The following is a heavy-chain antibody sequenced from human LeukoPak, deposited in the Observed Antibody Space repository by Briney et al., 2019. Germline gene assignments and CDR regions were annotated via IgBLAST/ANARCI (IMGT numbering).Heavy chain of an antibody. J-gene: IGHJ6*03. CDR3: ARELRSRSGNYYYYYMDV. Sequence: SSETLSLTCTVSGGSISSGSYYWSWIRQPAGKGLEWIGRIYTSGSTNYNPSLKSRVTISVDTSKNQFSLKLSSVTAADTAVYYCARELRSRSGNYYYYYMDVWGKGTTVTVSS. CDR2: IYTSGST. CDR1: GGSISSGSYY. V-gene: IGHV4-61*02.